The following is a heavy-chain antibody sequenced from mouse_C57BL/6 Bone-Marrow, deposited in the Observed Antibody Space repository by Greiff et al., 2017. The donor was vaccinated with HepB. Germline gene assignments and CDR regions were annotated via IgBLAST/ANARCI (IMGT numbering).Heavy chain of an antibody. Sequence: EVQLQQSGPELVKPGASVKISCKASGYTFTDYYMNWVKQSHGKSLEWIGDINPNNGGTSYNQKFKGKATLTVDKSSSTAYMELRSLTSEDSAVYYCARWRRGLGYYGDAMDYWGQGTSVTVSS. CDR1: GYTFTDYY. D-gene: IGHD1-1*01. CDR2: INPNNGGT. CDR3: ARWRRGLGYYGDAMDY. J-gene: IGHJ4*01. V-gene: IGHV1-26*01.